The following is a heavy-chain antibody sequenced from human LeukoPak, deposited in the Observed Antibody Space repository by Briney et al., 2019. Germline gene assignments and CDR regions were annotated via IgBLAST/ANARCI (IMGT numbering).Heavy chain of an antibody. Sequence: ASVKVSCKASGYTFTGYYIHWVRQAPGQGLEWMGWLNPNSGATNYAQKTQGRVTMTRDTSISTAYMELSRLRSDDTAVYYCARGLDLYPGYSYGQNWFDPWGQGTLVTVSS. V-gene: IGHV1-2*02. D-gene: IGHD5-18*01. J-gene: IGHJ5*02. CDR3: ARGLDLYPGYSYGQNWFDP. CDR2: LNPNSGAT. CDR1: GYTFTGYY.